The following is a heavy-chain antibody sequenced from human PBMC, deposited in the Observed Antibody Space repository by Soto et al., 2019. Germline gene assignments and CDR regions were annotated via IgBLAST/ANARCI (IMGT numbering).Heavy chain of an antibody. CDR3: ARSPVCSSTSCYRESADYYYYGMDV. CDR2: INPNSGGT. J-gene: IGHJ6*02. Sequence: ASVKVSCKASGYTFTGYYMHWVRQAPGQGLEWMGWINPNSGGTNYAQKFQGWVTMTRDTSISTAYMELSRLRSDDTAVYYCARSPVCSSTSCYRESADYYYYGMDVWGQGTTVTVSS. CDR1: GYTFTGYY. D-gene: IGHD2-2*02. V-gene: IGHV1-2*04.